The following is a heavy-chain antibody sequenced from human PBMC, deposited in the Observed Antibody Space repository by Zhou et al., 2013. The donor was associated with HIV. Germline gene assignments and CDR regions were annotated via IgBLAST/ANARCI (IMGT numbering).Heavy chain of an antibody. D-gene: IGHD3-10*01. CDR1: GGSISSYY. J-gene: IGHJ2*01. V-gene: IGHV4-4*09. CDR2: IYTSGST. CDR3: ARFTMVRGLTRYFDL. Sequence: QVQLQESGPGLVKPSETLSLTCTVSGGSISSYYWSWIRQPPGKGLEWIGYIYTSGSTNYNPSLKSRVTISVDTSKNQFSLKLSSVTAADTAVYYCARFTMVRGLTRYFDLWGLAPWSLSPQ.